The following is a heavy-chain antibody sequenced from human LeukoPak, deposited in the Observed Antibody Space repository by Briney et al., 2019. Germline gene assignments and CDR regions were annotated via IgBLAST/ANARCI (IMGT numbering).Heavy chain of an antibody. D-gene: IGHD3-22*01. CDR3: ARAGWRYYDSSGVRGHYYMDV. CDR1: GYTFTSYA. J-gene: IGHJ6*03. CDR2: INAGNGNT. Sequence: GASVKVSCKAFGYTFTSYAMHWARQAPGQRLEWMGWINAGNGNTKYSQKFQGRVTMTTDTSTSTAYMELRSLRFDDTAVYYCARAGWRYYDSSGVRGHYYMDVWGKGTTVTVSS. V-gene: IGHV1-3*01.